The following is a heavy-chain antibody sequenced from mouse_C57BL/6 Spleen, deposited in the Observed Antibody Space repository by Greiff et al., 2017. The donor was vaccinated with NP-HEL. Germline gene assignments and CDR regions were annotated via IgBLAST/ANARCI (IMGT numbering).Heavy chain of an antibody. Sequence: QVQLKQPGAELVRPGTSVKLSCKASGYTFTSYWMHWVKQRPGQGLEWIGVIDPSDSYTNYNQKFKGKATLTVDTSSSTAYMQLSSLTSEDSAVYYCASDTTVVAPFAYWGQGTLVTVSA. CDR3: ASDTTVVAPFAY. J-gene: IGHJ3*01. D-gene: IGHD1-1*01. CDR2: IDPSDSYT. CDR1: GYTFTSYW. V-gene: IGHV1-59*01.